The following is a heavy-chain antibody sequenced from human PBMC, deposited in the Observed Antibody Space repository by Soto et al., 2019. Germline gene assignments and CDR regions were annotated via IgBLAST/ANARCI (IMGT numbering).Heavy chain of an antibody. J-gene: IGHJ4*02. CDR3: ARLQMVEKVVDY. CDR1: GDSISTYY. D-gene: IGHD2-8*01. V-gene: IGHV4-59*01. CDR2: IFYRGGT. Sequence: SETLSLTCTVSGDSISTYYWTWVRQPPGKGLEWIGYIFYRGGTSYNPSLRSRVTMSLDVSKKQISLKLTSVTAADSATYFCARLQMVEKVVDYWGPGTLVTVSS.